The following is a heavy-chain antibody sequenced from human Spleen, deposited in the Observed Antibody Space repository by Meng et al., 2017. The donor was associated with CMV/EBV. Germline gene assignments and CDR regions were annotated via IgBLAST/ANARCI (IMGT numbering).Heavy chain of an antibody. CDR2: IYSGGST. J-gene: IGHJ4*02. CDR3: ARSSSGAYAPMDY. D-gene: IGHD2-15*01. Sequence: GGSLKISCAASGFTVSSNYMSWVRQAPGKGLEWVSVIYSGGSTYYADSVKGRFTISRDNSKNTLYLQMNSLRAEDTAVYYCARSSSGAYAPMDYWGQGTLVTVSS. CDR1: GFTVSSNY. V-gene: IGHV3-66*02.